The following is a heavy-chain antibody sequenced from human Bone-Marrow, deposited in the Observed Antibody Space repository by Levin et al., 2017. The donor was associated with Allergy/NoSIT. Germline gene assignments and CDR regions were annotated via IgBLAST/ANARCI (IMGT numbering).Heavy chain of an antibody. CDR3: ASLGYCSGGSCFWPNDYGDSDGT. D-gene: IGHD2-15*01. J-gene: IGHJ5*02. V-gene: IGHV1-69*13. CDR1: GGTFTNYA. CDR2: IIPMFGTA. Sequence: ASVKVSCKASGGTFTNYAINWVRQAPGQGLEWMGGIIPMFGTAFYAEKFQGRVTIIADESTTTSHLELSSLRSEDTAIYYCASLGYCSGGSCFWPNDYGDSDGTWGQGTRVIVSS.